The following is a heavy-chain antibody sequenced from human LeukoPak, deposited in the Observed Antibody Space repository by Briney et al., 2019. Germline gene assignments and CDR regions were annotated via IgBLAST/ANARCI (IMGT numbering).Heavy chain of an antibody. CDR1: GFTFSDSW. Sequence: PGGSLRLSCAASGFTFSDSWMSWVRQAPGKGPEWVANIKEDESEKHYVDSVKGRFTVSRDNAKSSLFLQMNSLGVEDTAVYYCATYKNWVAGDVWGQGTTVSVSS. CDR2: IKEDESEK. V-gene: IGHV3-7*01. D-gene: IGHD7-27*01. CDR3: ATYKNWVAGDV. J-gene: IGHJ6*02.